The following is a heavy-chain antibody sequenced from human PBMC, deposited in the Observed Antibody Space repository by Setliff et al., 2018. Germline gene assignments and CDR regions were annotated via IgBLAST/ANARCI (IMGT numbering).Heavy chain of an antibody. CDR3: RVWVDMIEVDS. Sequence: SETLSLTCTVYGASFSGTYCSWIRQSPGKGLEWIGEINHTGSPNWIGEINHSGSPNYNPSLKSRVTMSVDTSKNQFSLKLTSVTAADTAVYYCRVWVDMIEVDSWAQGTLVTVS. CDR2: INHSGSP. D-gene: IGHD3-22*01. J-gene: IGHJ4*02. V-gene: IGHV4-34*01. CDR1: GASFSGTY.